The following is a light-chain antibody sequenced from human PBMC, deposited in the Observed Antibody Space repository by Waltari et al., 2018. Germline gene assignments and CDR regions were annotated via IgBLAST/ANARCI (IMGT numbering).Light chain of an antibody. CDR1: QSISKY. Sequence: DIQMTQSPSSLSASVGDSVTISCRASQSISKYLNWYQQKPGKPPKLLIYDSSNFRRGVPSRFSGSGSETDFTLTITSLQPEDFATYFCQQSYALPRTFGQGTKVEIK. J-gene: IGKJ2*01. CDR2: DSS. V-gene: IGKV1-39*01. CDR3: QQSYALPRT.